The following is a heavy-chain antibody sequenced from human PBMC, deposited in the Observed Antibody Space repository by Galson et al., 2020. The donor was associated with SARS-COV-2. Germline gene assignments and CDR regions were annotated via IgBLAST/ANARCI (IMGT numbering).Heavy chain of an antibody. CDR3: ARGQDYYDTTGYYQGNS. Sequence: GESLKISCKGSGYTFSNYWIGWVRQMPEKGLEWMGIIYPGDSDTRYSPSFQGQVTISVDKSISTSYLQWSRLKTSDTGIYFCARGQDYYDTTGYYQGNSWGQGTLVTVSA. D-gene: IGHD3-22*01. V-gene: IGHV5-51*01. CDR2: IYPGDSDT. J-gene: IGHJ4*02. CDR1: GYTFSNYW.